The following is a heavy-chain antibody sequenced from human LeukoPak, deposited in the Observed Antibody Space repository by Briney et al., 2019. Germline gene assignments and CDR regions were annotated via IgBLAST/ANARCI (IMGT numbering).Heavy chain of an antibody. V-gene: IGHV3-30*04. CDR2: ISYDGSNK. Sequence: PGGSLRLSCAASGFTFSCYAMHWVRQAPGKGLEWVAVISYDGSNKYYADSVKGRFTISRDNSRNTLYLQMNSLRAEDTAVYFCAKVSGSYQQNYFDSWGQGTLVTVSS. D-gene: IGHD1-26*01. CDR3: AKVSGSYQQNYFDS. J-gene: IGHJ4*02. CDR1: GFTFSCYA.